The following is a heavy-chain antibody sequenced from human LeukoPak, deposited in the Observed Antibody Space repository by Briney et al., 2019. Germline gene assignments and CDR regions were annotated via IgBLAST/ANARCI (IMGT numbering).Heavy chain of an antibody. V-gene: IGHV3-48*03. J-gene: IGHJ4*02. CDR3: ARGSYSTSSFDY. Sequence: GGSLRLSCAASGFIFSSYEMNWVRQAPGKGLEWVSYISSSGSTTYYADSVKGRITISRDNAKNSLYLQMNSLRAEDTAVYYCARGSYSTSSFDYWGQGTLVTVSS. D-gene: IGHD6-6*01. CDR1: GFIFSSYE. CDR2: ISSSGSTT.